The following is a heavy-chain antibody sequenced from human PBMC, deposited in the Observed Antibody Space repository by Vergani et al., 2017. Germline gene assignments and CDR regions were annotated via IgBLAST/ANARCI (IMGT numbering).Heavy chain of an antibody. D-gene: IGHD4-23*01. CDR1: GFTFSSYD. CDR2: IGTAGDT. J-gene: IGHJ4*02. V-gene: IGHV3-13*01. Sequence: EVQLVESGGGLVQPGGSLRLSFAASGFTFSSYDMHWVRQATGKGLEWVSAIGTAGDTYYPGSVKGRFTISRENAKNSLYLQMNSLRAGDTAIYYCARAVSTTVGGPPGYWGQGTLVTVSS. CDR3: ARAVSTTVGGPPGY.